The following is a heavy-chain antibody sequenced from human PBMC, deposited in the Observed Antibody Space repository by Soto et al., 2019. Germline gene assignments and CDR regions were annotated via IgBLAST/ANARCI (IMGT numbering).Heavy chain of an antibody. J-gene: IGHJ4*02. D-gene: IGHD4-17*01. CDR2: ISAYNGNT. CDR3: ARDPFATDYGGSPVFFF. Sequence: GASVKVSCKASGYTFTSYGISWVRQAPGQGLEWMGWISAYNGNTNYAQKLQGRVTMTTDTSTSTAYMELRSLRSDDTAVYYCARDPFATDYGGSPVFFFWGQGTLVPVSS. V-gene: IGHV1-18*01. CDR1: GYTFTSYG.